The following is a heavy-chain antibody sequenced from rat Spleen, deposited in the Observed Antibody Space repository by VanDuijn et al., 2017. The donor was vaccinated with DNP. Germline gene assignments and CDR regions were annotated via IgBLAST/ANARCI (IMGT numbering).Heavy chain of an antibody. CDR1: GFTFSDHN. V-gene: IGHV5-7*01. Sequence: EVQLAESGGGLVQPGRSLKLSCAASGFTFSDHNMAWVRQAPKKGLEWVATISYDGSNTYYRDSVKGRFIISRDNAQSTLYLQMDSLRSEDTATYYCARHRTIMPYYYAMDAWGQGASVTVSS. CDR2: ISYDGSNT. D-gene: IGHD1-12*01. J-gene: IGHJ4*01. CDR3: ARHRTIMPYYYAMDA.